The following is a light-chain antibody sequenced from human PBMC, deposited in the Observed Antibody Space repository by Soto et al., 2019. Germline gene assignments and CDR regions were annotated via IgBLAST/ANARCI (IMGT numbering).Light chain of an antibody. CDR3: QQDGSSAPYT. V-gene: IGKV3-20*01. CDR1: QSVSSSY. Sequence: EIVLTQSPGTLSLSPGERATLSCRASQSVSSSYLAWYQQKPGQAPRLLIYGASSRATGMPDRFSGSGSGTDFTLTMSRLDPEDFAVYYCQQDGSSAPYTFGQGTKLEIK. CDR2: GAS. J-gene: IGKJ2*01.